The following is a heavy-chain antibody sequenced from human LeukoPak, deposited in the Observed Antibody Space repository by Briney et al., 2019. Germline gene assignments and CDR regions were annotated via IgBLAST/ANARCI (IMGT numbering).Heavy chain of an antibody. Sequence: PSETLSLTCAVSGGSISNSNWWSWVRPPPGKGLEWIGEIYHSGSTNYNPSLKSRVTISVDKSKNQFSLKLSSVTAADTAVYYCAPLSGGSSPVGPWGQGTLVTVSS. V-gene: IGHV4-4*02. D-gene: IGHD2-15*01. CDR1: GGSISNSNW. CDR2: IYHSGST. J-gene: IGHJ5*02. CDR3: APLSGGSSPVGP.